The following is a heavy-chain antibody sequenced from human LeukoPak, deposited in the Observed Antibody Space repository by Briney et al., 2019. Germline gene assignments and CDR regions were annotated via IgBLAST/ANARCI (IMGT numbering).Heavy chain of an antibody. D-gene: IGHD3-22*01. CDR2: ISAYNGNT. V-gene: IGHV1-18*04. CDR3: ARDTNYDSSGYFGY. CDR1: GYTFTGYY. J-gene: IGHJ4*02. Sequence: ASVKVACKASGYTFTGYYMHWVRQAPGQGLEWMGWISAYNGNTNYAQKLQGRVTMTTDTSTSTAYMVLRSLRTDDTAVYYCARDTNYDSSGYFGYWGQGTLVTVSS.